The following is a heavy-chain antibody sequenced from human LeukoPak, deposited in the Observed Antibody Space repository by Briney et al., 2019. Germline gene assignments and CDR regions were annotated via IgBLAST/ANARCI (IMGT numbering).Heavy chain of an antibody. D-gene: IGHD4-23*01. CDR3: AKDNGNFLTPDC. V-gene: IGHV3-30*02. J-gene: IGHJ4*02. CDR2: IQYDGRKK. Sequence: GGSLRLSCAASGFTFSSYRMHWVPQAPGKGLEWVAFIQYDGRKKLCGDSVKGRCTISRDTSINTIYLQVDSLRREDTAVYYCAKDNGNFLTPDCWGQGTLVTVSS. CDR1: GFTFSSYR.